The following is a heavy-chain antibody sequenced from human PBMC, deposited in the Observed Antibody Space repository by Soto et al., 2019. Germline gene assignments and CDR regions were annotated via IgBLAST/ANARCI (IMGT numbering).Heavy chain of an antibody. J-gene: IGHJ2*01. CDR1: GGTFSSYT. CDR3: ARGNHRWLQLWYFDL. CDR2: IIPIFGTA. V-gene: IGHV1-69*12. Sequence: QVQLVQSGAAVKKPGSSVTVSCKASGGTFSSYTISWLRQAPGQGLEWMGGIIPIFGTANYAQKFQGRVTITADESTSTAYMELSSLRSEDTAVYYCARGNHRWLQLWYFDLWGRGTLVTVSS. D-gene: IGHD5-12*01.